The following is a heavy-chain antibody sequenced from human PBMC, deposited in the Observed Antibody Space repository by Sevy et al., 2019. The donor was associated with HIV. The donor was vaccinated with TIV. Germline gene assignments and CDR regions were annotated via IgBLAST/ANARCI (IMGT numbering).Heavy chain of an antibody. Sequence: SEILSLTCTVSGGSITGYFWSWMRQPPGKGLEWIGNIHYGGRTNYNPSLTSRVTISVDTSENQFSLRLTSVTAADTAVYYCARLHNNGFVNYWGQGTLVTVSS. CDR3: ARLHNNGFVNY. V-gene: IGHV4-59*13. J-gene: IGHJ4*02. CDR1: GGSITGYF. CDR2: IHYGGRT. D-gene: IGHD2-8*01.